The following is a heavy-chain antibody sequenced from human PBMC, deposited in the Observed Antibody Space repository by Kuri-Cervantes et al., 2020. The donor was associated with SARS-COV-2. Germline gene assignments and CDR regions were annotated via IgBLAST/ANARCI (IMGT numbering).Heavy chain of an antibody. Sequence: GSLRLSCSVFGGSISSSSYYWGWICQPPGKGLEWIGSLFSMGTTYYNPSLKGRVTISVDTSKNQFPLKLSSVTAADTAVYYCARHPYDYAADNWFDPWCQGTLVTVSS. D-gene: IGHD3-16*01. J-gene: IGHJ5*02. CDR2: LFSMGTT. CDR3: ARHPYDYAADNWFDP. V-gene: IGHV4-39*01. CDR1: GGSISSSSYY.